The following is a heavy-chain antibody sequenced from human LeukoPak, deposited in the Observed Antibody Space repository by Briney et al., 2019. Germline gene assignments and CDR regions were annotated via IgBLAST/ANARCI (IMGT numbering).Heavy chain of an antibody. D-gene: IGHD6-13*01. CDR1: GFTFSSYG. Sequence: GESLRLSCVASGFTFSSYGMHWVRQAPGKGLEWVAVIWYDGSNKYYADSVKGRFTISRDNAKNSLYLQMKSLRDEDTAVYYCARGTRSWYYFDYWGQGTLVTASS. V-gene: IGHV3-33*01. CDR2: IWYDGSNK. CDR3: ARGTRSWYYFDY. J-gene: IGHJ4*02.